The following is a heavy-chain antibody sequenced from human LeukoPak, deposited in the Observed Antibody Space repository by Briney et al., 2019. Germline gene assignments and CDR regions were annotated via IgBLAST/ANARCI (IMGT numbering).Heavy chain of an antibody. CDR2: NYYSGST. CDR3: ATQIAADNWFDP. Sequence: SETLSLTCTVSGGSISSYYWSWIRQPPGKGLEWIRYNYYSGSTNYNPSLKSRVTISVDTSKNRFSLKLSAGTAADTAVYYCATQIAADNWFDPWGQGTRVSVSS. V-gene: IGHV4-59*01. CDR1: GGSISSYY. J-gene: IGHJ5*02. D-gene: IGHD6-6*01.